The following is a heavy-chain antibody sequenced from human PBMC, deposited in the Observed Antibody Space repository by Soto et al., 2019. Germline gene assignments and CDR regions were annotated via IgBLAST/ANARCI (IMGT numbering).Heavy chain of an antibody. CDR2: IFHSGIS. CDR1: GGSITTVGYS. Sequence: LSLTCAVSGGSITTVGYSWSWIRQPPGKGLEWIGYIFHSGISYSNPSLKGRVTMSVDGSKNRFSLRLSSVTAADTAVYYCARRISARTYYFDYWGQGTLVTVSS. J-gene: IGHJ4*02. CDR3: ARRISARTYYFDY. D-gene: IGHD6-6*01. V-gene: IGHV4-30-2*01.